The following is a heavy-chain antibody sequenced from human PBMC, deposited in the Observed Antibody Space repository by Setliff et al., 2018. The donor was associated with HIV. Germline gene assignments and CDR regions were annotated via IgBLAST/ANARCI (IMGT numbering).Heavy chain of an antibody. J-gene: IGHJ5*02. D-gene: IGHD2-15*01. CDR3: ALPYCGGGNCWSSASLPPAGWFDP. V-gene: IGHV1-69*05. Sequence: GASVKVSCKASGGTFSSYVISWVRQAPGQGPEWMGGIIPMYGVVNYAQKFQGRVTITTDESTSTAYMELSSLRSEDTAVYYCALPYCGGGNCWSSASLPPAGWFDPWGQGTLVTVSS. CDR2: IIPMYGVV. CDR1: GGTFSSYV.